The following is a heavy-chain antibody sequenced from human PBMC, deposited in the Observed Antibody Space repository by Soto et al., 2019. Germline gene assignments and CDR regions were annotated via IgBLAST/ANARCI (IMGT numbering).Heavy chain of an antibody. D-gene: IGHD3-22*01. V-gene: IGHV3-30*03. Sequence: AGGSLRLSCAASGFTVSSNYMSWVRQAPGKGLEWVAVISYDGRNKYYADSVKGRFTISRDNSKNMLYLQMNSLRAEDTAVFYCARGGPHYYDTSGYFDYWGQGTLVTVSS. J-gene: IGHJ4*02. CDR1: GFTVSSNY. CDR3: ARGGPHYYDTSGYFDY. CDR2: ISYDGRNK.